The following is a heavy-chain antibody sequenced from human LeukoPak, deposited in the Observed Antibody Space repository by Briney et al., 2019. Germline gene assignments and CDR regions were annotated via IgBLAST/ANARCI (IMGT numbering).Heavy chain of an antibody. D-gene: IGHD6-19*01. CDR2: IKSKLAGGTT. CDR1: GFTFNNAW. V-gene: IGHV3-15*01. Sequence: RGSLRLSCSASGFTFNNAWMSWVRQAPGKGLEWVGRIKSKLAGGTTDYAAPVKGRFTISRDDSRTTLYLQMNSLKTEDTAVYYCSTGIAVAAIVGWGQGTLVTVS. CDR3: STGIAVAAIVG. J-gene: IGHJ4*02.